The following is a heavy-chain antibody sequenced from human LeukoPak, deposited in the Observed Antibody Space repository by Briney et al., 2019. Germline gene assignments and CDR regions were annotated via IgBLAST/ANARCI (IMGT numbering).Heavy chain of an antibody. CDR3: ARRAWGARRGLSLDY. Sequence: ASVKVSCKASGYTFTSYYVHWVRQAPGQGLEWMGIINPSGGSTSYAQKFQGRVTMTRDTSTSTVYMELSSLRSEDTAGYYCARRAWGARRGLSLDYWGQGTLVTVSS. CDR2: INPSGGST. CDR1: GYTFTSYY. J-gene: IGHJ4*02. D-gene: IGHD1-26*01. V-gene: IGHV1-46*01.